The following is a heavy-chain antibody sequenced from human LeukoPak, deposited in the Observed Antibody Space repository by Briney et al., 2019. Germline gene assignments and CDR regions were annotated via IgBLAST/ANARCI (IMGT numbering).Heavy chain of an antibody. CDR3: ARAFRGGYYMDV. D-gene: IGHD3-16*01. CDR2: LYSSGST. Sequence: SETLSLTCTVSGGSISSYYWSWIRQPPGKGLEWIGYLYSSGSTNYNPSLESRVTITEDTSKNQLSLRLNSGTAADTAAYYCARAFRGGYYMDVWGKGTTVTVSS. J-gene: IGHJ6*03. CDR1: GGSISSYY. V-gene: IGHV4-59*01.